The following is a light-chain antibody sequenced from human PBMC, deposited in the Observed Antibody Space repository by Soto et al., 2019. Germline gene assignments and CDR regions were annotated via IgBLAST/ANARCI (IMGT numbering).Light chain of an antibody. CDR3: QQYITYPIT. Sequence: DIQMTQSQSSLSASVGDRVTITCRASQSIRRFLNWYQQKPGKAPKLLIYDASALPRGVPSRFSGSGSGTKFTLTIASLQPDDFATYYCQQYITYPITFGQGTRLEIK. J-gene: IGKJ5*01. V-gene: IGKV1-5*01. CDR1: QSIRRF. CDR2: DAS.